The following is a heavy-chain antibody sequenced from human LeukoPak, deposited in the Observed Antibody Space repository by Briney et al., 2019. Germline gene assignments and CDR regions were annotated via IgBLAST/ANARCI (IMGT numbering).Heavy chain of an antibody. CDR1: GFTFSSYA. V-gene: IGHV3-7*01. CDR2: IKLDGSEK. CDR3: ARAFSGTYVVDAFDI. D-gene: IGHD1-26*01. J-gene: IGHJ3*02. Sequence: GGSLRLSCAASGFTFSSYAMSWVRQAPGKGLEWVANIKLDGSEKYYVDSVKGRFTISRDNAKNSLYLQMNRLRAEDTAVYYCARAFSGTYVVDAFDIWGQGKMVTVSS.